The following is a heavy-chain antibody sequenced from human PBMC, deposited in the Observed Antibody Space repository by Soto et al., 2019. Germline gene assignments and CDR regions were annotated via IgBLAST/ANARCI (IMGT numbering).Heavy chain of an antibody. D-gene: IGHD6-19*01. CDR2: VFHTGTT. V-gene: IGHV4-4*02. J-gene: IGHJ5*02. CDR3: ARSAGWYAIHA. CDR1: GDSVSSPYY. Sequence: QVQLQESGPGLVKPSGTLSLTCAVSGDSVSSPYYWCWVRQPPGKGLEWIGEVFHTGTTSYNPSLRSRVTISMAKSINQSSLDLSSVTAADTAVYYCARSAGWYAIHAWGPGTLV.